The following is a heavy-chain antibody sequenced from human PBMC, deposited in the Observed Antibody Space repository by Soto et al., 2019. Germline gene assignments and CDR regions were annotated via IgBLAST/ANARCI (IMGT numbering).Heavy chain of an antibody. D-gene: IGHD5-12*01. CDR2: ISSDGNNK. V-gene: IGHV3-30-3*01. CDR1: EFSFNNYA. J-gene: IGHJ4*02. Sequence: QVHLVESGGGVVRPGTSLRVSCSASEFSFNNYAVHWVRQAPGEGLEWVALISSDGNNKYYPDSVRGRFTISRDHSNNTVYLQMHSLRVDDTADYYCATWTLPLSWNWLQSAAGKFDYWGPGTLVTVSS. CDR3: ATWTLPLSWNWLQSAAGKFDY.